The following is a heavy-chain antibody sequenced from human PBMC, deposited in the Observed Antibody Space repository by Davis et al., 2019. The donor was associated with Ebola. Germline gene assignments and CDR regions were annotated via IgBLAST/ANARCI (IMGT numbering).Heavy chain of an antibody. Sequence: GGSLRLSCAVSGFIFSNYAMTWVRQAPGKGLEWVSVISGSGSSTYYADSVKGRFTVARDNSRNTLYLQINSLRPEDTAVYFCARQLPYYSYGIDVWGQGTTVTVSS. V-gene: IGHV3-23*01. CDR1: GFIFSNYA. CDR2: ISGSGSST. J-gene: IGHJ6*02. D-gene: IGHD2-2*01. CDR3: ARQLPYYSYGIDV.